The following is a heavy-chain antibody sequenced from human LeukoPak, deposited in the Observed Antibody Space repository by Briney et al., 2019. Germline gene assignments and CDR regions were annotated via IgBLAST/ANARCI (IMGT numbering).Heavy chain of an antibody. CDR2: ISGSGGST. CDR3: AKNIGYGGNSVVDY. D-gene: IGHD4-23*01. CDR1: GFTFSSYA. J-gene: IGHJ4*02. V-gene: IGHV3-23*01. Sequence: QAGGSLRLSCAASGFTFSSYAMSWVRQAPGKGLEWVSGISGSGGSTYYADSVKGRFTISRDNFKNTLYLQMNTLRAEDTAVYYCAKNIGYGGNSVVDYWGQGTLVTVSS.